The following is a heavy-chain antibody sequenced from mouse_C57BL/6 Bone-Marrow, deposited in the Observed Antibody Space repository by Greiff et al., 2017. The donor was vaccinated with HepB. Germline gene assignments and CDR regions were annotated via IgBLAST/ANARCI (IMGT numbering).Heavy chain of an antibody. Sequence: VQGVESGAELVKPGASVKLSCKASGYTFTEYTIHWVKQRSGQGLEWIGWFYPGSGSIKYNEKFKDKATLTADKSSSTVYMELSRLTSEDSAVYFCARHEDIYGLFAYWGQGTLVTVSA. CDR2: FYPGSGSI. V-gene: IGHV1-62-2*01. CDR1: GYTFTEYT. D-gene: IGHD1-1*02. CDR3: ARHEDIYGLFAY. J-gene: IGHJ3*01.